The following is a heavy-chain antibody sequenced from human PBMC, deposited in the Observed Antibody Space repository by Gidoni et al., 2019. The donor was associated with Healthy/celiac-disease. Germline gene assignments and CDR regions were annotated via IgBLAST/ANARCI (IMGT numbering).Heavy chain of an antibody. V-gene: IGHV3-15*01. D-gene: IGHD5-12*01. J-gene: IGHJ4*02. CDR3: TTVDIVATIGDGFDY. CDR1: GFTCSNAW. CDR2: IKSKTDGGTT. Sequence: EVQLVESGGGLVKPGGSLRLSCAASGFTCSNAWMSWVRQAPGKGLEWVGRIKSKTDGGTTDSAAPVKGRFTISRDDSKNTLYLQMNSLKTEDTAVYYCTTVDIVATIGDGFDYWGQGTLVTVSS.